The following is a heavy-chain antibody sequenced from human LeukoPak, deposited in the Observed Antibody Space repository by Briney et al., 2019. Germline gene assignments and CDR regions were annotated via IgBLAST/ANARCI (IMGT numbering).Heavy chain of an antibody. V-gene: IGHV3-64*01. CDR3: ARDLKFYSSSSLYGGWFDP. CDR1: GFTFSSYA. Sequence: GGSLRLSCAASGFTFSSYAMHWVRQAPGKGLEYVSAIRSNGGSTYYANSVKGRFTISRDNSKNTLYLQMGSLRAEDMAVYYCARDLKFYSSSSLYGGWFDPWGQGTLVTVSS. D-gene: IGHD6-13*01. CDR2: IRSNGGST. J-gene: IGHJ5*02.